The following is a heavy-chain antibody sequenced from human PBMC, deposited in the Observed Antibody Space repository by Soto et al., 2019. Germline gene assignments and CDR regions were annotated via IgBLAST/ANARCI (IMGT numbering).Heavy chain of an antibody. V-gene: IGHV3-23*01. D-gene: IGHD5-12*01. CDR1: GISFSNYA. J-gene: IGHJ3*01. CDR3: AKDPAQVVDTILPSS. CDR2: ISASGGIT. Sequence: GGSLRLSCEVSGISFSNYAMSWVRQAPGGGLEWVSGISASGGITDYADSVKGRFTISRDISKNTVFLQMDNLRAEDTAMYFCAKDPAQVVDTILPSSWGQGTMVTVSS.